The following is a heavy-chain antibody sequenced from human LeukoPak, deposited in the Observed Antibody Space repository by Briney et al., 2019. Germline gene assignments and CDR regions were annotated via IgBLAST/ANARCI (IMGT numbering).Heavy chain of an antibody. J-gene: IGHJ4*02. D-gene: IGHD3-9*01. V-gene: IGHV4-39*01. CDR3: ARHYYDILTGYRPFDY. CDR2: IYYSGST. CDR1: GGSISSSSYY. Sequence: SETLSLTCTVSGGSISSSSYYWGWIHQPPGKGLEWIGSIYYSGSTYYNPSLKSRVTISVDTSKNQFSLKLSSATAADTAVYYCARHYYDILTGYRPFDYWGQGTLVTVSS.